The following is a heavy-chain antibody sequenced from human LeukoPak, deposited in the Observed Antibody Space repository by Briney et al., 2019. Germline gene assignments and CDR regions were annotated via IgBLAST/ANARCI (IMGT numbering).Heavy chain of an antibody. J-gene: IGHJ5*02. V-gene: IGHV5-10-1*01. CDR2: IDPSDSYT. CDR1: GYSFTSYC. D-gene: IGHD4-17*01. Sequence: GDSLNISCKSSGYSFTSYCINWVRQMPGKGLEWMGRIDPSDSYTNYSPSFQGHVTISADKSISTAYLQWSSLKTSDTAMYYCYGVDPWGQGTLVTVSS. CDR3: YGVDP.